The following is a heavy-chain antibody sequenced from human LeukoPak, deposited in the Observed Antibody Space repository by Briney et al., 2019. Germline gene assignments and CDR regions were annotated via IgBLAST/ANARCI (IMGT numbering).Heavy chain of an antibody. D-gene: IGHD5-18*01. J-gene: IGHJ4*02. CDR2: ISYDDGLNK. CDR1: GFTFRSYG. CDR3: AKEQLPSGYSLLTDY. V-gene: IGHV3-30*18. Sequence: PGAILRLSCAASGFTFRSYGMHWVRQAPGKGLEWVAVISYDDGLNKYYADSVKGRFTISRDNSKNTLYLQMSSLRAEDTAMYYCAKEQLPSGYSLLTDYWGQGTLVTGSS.